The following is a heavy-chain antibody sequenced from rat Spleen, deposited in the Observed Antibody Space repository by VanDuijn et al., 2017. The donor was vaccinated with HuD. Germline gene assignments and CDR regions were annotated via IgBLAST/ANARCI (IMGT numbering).Heavy chain of an antibody. D-gene: IGHD4-4*01. CDR3: TRGRVYFGYTGFEY. J-gene: IGHJ2*01. CDR2: ISASGGST. V-gene: IGHV5-46*01. Sequence: EVQLVESGGGLVQPGRSLKLSCAASGFTFSSFAMAWVRQAPTKGLEWVATISASGGSTYFRDSVKGRFTISRDVTKTTLYLQMNSLRSEDTATYYCTRGRVYFGYTGFEYWGQGVMVTVSS. CDR1: GFTFSSFA.